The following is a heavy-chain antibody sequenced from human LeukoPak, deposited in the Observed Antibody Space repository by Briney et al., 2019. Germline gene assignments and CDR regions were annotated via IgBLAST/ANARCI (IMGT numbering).Heavy chain of an antibody. CDR1: GFTLSSYS. V-gene: IGHV3-64*01. D-gene: IGHD6-19*01. CDR3: ARVDSGSACAS. Sequence: PGRSLRLSCAASGFTLSSYSMHWVRQAPGKGLEFVSAISKNGRNTYYGNSMKGRFTISRDISKNTLYLQMGSLRPEDMAVYYCARVDSGSACASWGQGILVTVSS. CDR2: ISKNGRNT. J-gene: IGHJ1*01.